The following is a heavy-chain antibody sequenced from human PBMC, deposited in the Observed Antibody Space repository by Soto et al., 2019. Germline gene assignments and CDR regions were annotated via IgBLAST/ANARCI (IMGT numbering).Heavy chain of an antibody. D-gene: IGHD3-16*01. V-gene: IGHV2-5*02. CDR2: IYWDDDK. J-gene: IGHJ4*02. CDR3: ARALGSWGAYYFDY. CDR1: GFSLNTYGVG. Sequence: QITLKESGPTLVTHTQTLTLTCTFSGFSLNTYGVGVGWIRQPPGKALEWLALIYWDDDKRYSPSLKSRLTITKDTSKNQVVLTMTNMDPVDTVTYYCARALGSWGAYYFDYWGQGTLVTVSS.